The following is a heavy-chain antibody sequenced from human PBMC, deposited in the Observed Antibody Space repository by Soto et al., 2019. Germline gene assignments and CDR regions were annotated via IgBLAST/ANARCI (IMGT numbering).Heavy chain of an antibody. CDR3: ARRSPVAARPRYYYMDV. CDR2: IYYSGST. D-gene: IGHD6-6*01. V-gene: IGHV4-31*03. CDR1: GGSISSGGYY. Sequence: PSETLSLTCTVSGGSISSGGYYWSWIRQHPGKGLEWIGYIYYSGSTYYNPSLKSRVTISVDTSKNQFSLKLSSVTAADTAVYYCARRSPVAARPRYYYMDVWGKGTTVTVSS. J-gene: IGHJ6*03.